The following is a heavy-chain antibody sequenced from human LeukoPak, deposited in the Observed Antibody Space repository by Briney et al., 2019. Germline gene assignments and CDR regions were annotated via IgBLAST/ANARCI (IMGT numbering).Heavy chain of an antibody. CDR1: GFTFSSYS. Sequence: GGSLRLSCAASGFTFSSYSMNWVRQAPGKGLEWVSSISSSSSYIYYADSVKGRFTISRDNAKNSLYLQMNSLRAEDTAVYYCARDGNAAAGTNAFDIWGQGTMVTVSS. V-gene: IGHV3-21*01. D-gene: IGHD6-13*01. J-gene: IGHJ3*02. CDR2: ISSSSSYI. CDR3: ARDGNAAAGTNAFDI.